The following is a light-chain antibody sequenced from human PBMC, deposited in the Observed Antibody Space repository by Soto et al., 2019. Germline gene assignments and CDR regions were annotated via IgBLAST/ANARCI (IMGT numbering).Light chain of an antibody. J-gene: IGKJ1*01. CDR1: QSISSW. Sequence: DIQMTQAPSTLSASVGDRVTITCRASQSISSWLAWYQQKPGKVPKVLIYDASSLESGVPSRFSGSGSGTEFTLTISSLQPDDFATYYCQQYNGYSRTFGQGTKV. V-gene: IGKV1-5*01. CDR2: DAS. CDR3: QQYNGYSRT.